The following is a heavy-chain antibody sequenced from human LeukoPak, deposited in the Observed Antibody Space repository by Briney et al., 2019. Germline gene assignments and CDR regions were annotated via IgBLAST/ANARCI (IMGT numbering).Heavy chain of an antibody. CDR1: GFTFSSYS. V-gene: IGHV3-21*01. CDR2: ISSSSSYI. CDR3: ARDPEAPYYDFWSGYHGGYFDY. Sequence: GGSLRLSCAASGFTFSSYSMNWVRQAPGKGLEWVSSISSSSSYIYYADSVKGRFTISRDNAKNSLYLQMNSLRAEDTAVYYCARDPEAPYYDFWSGYHGGYFDYWGQGTLVTVSS. D-gene: IGHD3-3*01. J-gene: IGHJ4*02.